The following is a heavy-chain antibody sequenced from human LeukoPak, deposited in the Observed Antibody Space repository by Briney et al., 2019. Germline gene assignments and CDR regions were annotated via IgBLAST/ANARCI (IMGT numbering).Heavy chain of an antibody. V-gene: IGHV5-51*01. CDR1: GYSFTSYW. CDR2: IYPGDSDT. D-gene: IGHD3-10*01. CDR3: ARQRFTMRAYAGNWFDP. Sequence: GESLQISCKGSGYSFTSYWISWVRQMPGKGLEWMGIIYPGDSDTRYNPSFQDQVTISADKSISTAYLQWSSLKASDTAMYYCARQRFTMRAYAGNWFDPWGQGTLVTVSS. J-gene: IGHJ5*02.